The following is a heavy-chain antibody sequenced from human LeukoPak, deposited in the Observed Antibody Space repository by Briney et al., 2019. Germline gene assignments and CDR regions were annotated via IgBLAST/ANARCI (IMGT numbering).Heavy chain of an antibody. CDR1: GGSISSGDYY. CDR2: IYYSGST. J-gene: IGHJ5*02. D-gene: IGHD2-15*01. V-gene: IGHV4-30-4*08. Sequence: SETLSLTCTVSGGSISSGDYYWSWIRQPPGKGLEWIGYIYYSGSTYYNPSLKSRVTISVDTSKNQFSLKLSSVTAADTAVYYCARPYCSGGSCYGWFDPWGQGTLVTVSS. CDR3: ARPYCSGGSCYGWFDP.